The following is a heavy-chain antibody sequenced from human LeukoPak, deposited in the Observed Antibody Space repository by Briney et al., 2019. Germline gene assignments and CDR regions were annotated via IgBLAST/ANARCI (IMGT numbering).Heavy chain of an antibody. Sequence: TGGSLRLSCVGSGFTFRSHAMSWVRQAPEKGLEFVSGIYENGGTTYYADSVKGQFSISRDNSKNTLYLQMDSLRGEDTAVYYCAKDFRIGYSAHFDYWGQGTLVTVSS. CDR2: IYENGGTT. J-gene: IGHJ4*02. D-gene: IGHD2-21*01. CDR1: GFTFRSHA. V-gene: IGHV3-23*01. CDR3: AKDFRIGYSAHFDY.